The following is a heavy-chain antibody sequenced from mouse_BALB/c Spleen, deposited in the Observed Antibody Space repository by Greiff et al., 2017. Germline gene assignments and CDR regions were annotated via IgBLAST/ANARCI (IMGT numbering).Heavy chain of an antibody. D-gene: IGHD2-1*01. CDR3: TRRGNYGAWFAY. Sequence: QVQLQQPGAELVKPGASVKLSCKASGYTFTSYYMYWVKQRPGQGLEWIGEINPSNGGTNFNEKFKRKATLTVDKSSSTAYMQLSSLTSEDSAVYYCTRRGNYGAWFAYWGQGTLATVSA. CDR1: GYTFTSYY. V-gene: IGHV1S81*02. J-gene: IGHJ3*01. CDR2: INPSNGGT.